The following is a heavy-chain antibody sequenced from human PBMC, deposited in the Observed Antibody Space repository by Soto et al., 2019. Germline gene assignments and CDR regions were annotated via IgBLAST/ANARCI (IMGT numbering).Heavy chain of an antibody. CDR3: ARDADIVLMVYGYGMDV. D-gene: IGHD2-8*01. Sequence: QVQLVESGGGVVQPGRSLRLSCAASGFTFSSYGMHWVRQAPGKGLEWVAVIWYDGSNKYYADSVKGRFTISGDNSKNTLYLQMNSLRAEDTAVYYWARDADIVLMVYGYGMDVWGQGTTVTVSS. CDR1: GFTFSSYG. J-gene: IGHJ6*02. CDR2: IWYDGSNK. V-gene: IGHV3-33*01.